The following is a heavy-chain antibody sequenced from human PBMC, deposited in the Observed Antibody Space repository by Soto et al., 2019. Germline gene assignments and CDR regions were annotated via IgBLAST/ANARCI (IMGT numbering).Heavy chain of an antibody. J-gene: IGHJ3*02. Sequence: SETLSLTCTVSGGSISSYYWSWIRQPPGKGLEWIGYIYYSGSTNYNPSLKSRVTISVDTSKNQFSLKLSSVTAADTAFYYCARLAGYSGYHDAFDIWGQGTMVTVSS. D-gene: IGHD5-12*01. V-gene: IGHV4-59*08. CDR3: ARLAGYSGYHDAFDI. CDR1: GGSISSYY. CDR2: IYYSGST.